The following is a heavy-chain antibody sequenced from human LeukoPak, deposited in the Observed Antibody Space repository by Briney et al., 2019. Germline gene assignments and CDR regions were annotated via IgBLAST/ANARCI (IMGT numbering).Heavy chain of an antibody. J-gene: IGHJ5*02. Sequence: GASVKVSCKASGYTFTGYYMHWVRQPPGQGLEWMGWINPNSGGTNYAQKFQGRVTMTRDTSISTAYMELSRLRSDDTAVYYCARDYSSIAASLGFDPWGQGTLVTVSS. CDR3: ARDYSSIAASLGFDP. CDR2: INPNSGGT. V-gene: IGHV1-2*02. D-gene: IGHD6-6*01. CDR1: GYTFTGYY.